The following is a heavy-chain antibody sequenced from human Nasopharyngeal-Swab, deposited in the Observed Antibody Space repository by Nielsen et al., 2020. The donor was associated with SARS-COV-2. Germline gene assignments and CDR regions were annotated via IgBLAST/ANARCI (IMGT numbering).Heavy chain of an antibody. CDR2: ISASGRAT. D-gene: IGHD2-21*02. V-gene: IGHV3-23*01. CDR3: ARGCDTDCFRVDS. J-gene: IGHJ4*02. CDR1: GFSLNRYA. Sequence: GESLKISCVAFGFSLNRYAMIWARQAPGKGLEWVSGISASGRATYYADSVEGRLTISRDNSRNTLSLQMNNLRAEDTATYYCARGCDTDCFRVDSWGQGTLVTVSS.